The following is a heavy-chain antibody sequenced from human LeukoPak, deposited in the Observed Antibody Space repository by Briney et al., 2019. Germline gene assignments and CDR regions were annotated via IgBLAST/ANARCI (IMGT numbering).Heavy chain of an antibody. CDR3: ARDLTGDGDLDY. CDR2: ISAYNGNT. D-gene: IGHD3-10*01. Sequence: PWASVKVSCKASGGTFSSYAISWVRQAPGQGLEWMGWISAYNGNTNYAQKLQGRVTMTTDTSTSTAYMELRSLRSDDTVVYYCARDLTGDGDLDYWGQGTLVTVSS. J-gene: IGHJ4*02. V-gene: IGHV1-18*01. CDR1: GGTFSSYA.